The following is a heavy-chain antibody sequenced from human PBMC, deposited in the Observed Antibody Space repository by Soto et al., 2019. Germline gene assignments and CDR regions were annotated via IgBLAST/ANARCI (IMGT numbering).Heavy chain of an antibody. CDR2: IYYSGST. Sequence: SETLSLTCTVSGGSISSSSYYWDWMRQPPGKGLERIGSIYYSGSTYYNPSLKSRVTISVDTSKNQFSLKLSSVTAADTAVYYCARHYCSGCSCLFGPWGQGTLVTVS. J-gene: IGHJ5*02. CDR3: ARHYCSGCSCLFGP. V-gene: IGHV4-39*01. D-gene: IGHD2-15*01. CDR1: GGSISSSSYY.